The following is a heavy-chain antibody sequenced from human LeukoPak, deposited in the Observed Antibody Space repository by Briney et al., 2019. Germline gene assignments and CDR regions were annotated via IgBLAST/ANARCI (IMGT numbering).Heavy chain of an antibody. J-gene: IGHJ6*03. CDR2: IYYSVRT. D-gene: IGHD5-24*01. CDR3: ARTGDGYNYYNYYYMDV. Sequence: SETLSLTCTVSGGSISSYYWSWIRQPPGKGLEWIGYIYYSVRTNYNPSLKSRVTISVDMPNNQFSLKMSSVTAADTAVYYCARTGDGYNYYNYYYMDVWGKGTTVTVTS. V-gene: IGHV4-59*01. CDR1: GGSISSYY.